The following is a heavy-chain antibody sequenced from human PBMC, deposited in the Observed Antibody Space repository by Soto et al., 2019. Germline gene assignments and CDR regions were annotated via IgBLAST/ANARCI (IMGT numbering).Heavy chain of an antibody. Sequence: GASVKVSCKASGGTFSSYAISWVRQAPGQGLEWMGGIIPIFGTANYAQKFQGRVTITADESTSTAYMELSSLRSEDTAVYYCARTGLDIVVVPAAPWSNDMDVWGQGTTVTVSS. V-gene: IGHV1-69*13. J-gene: IGHJ6*02. CDR1: GGTFSSYA. D-gene: IGHD2-2*01. CDR2: IIPIFGTA. CDR3: ARTGLDIVVVPAAPWSNDMDV.